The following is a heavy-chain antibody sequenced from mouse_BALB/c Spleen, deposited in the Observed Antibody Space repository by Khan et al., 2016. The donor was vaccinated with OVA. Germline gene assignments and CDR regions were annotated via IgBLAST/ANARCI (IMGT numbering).Heavy chain of an antibody. CDR3: TRHGYVAWFTY. D-gene: IGHD2-2*01. J-gene: IGHJ3*01. V-gene: IGHV1S135*01. CDR2: IDPFSGDT. Sequence: ESGPELMKPGASVKISCKASGYSFTSYYIHWVIQSHGKSLEWIGYIDPFSGDTTYNQKFKGRATLTVDKSSSTAYIPLSNLTSEDSAVYYCTRHGYVAWFTYWGQGTLVTVSA. CDR1: GYSFTSYY.